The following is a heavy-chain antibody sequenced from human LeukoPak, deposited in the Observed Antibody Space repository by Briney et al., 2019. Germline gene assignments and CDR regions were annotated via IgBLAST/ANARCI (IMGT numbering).Heavy chain of an antibody. D-gene: IGHD5-24*01. Sequence: SVKVSCKASGFTFTRSTMQWVRQVRGQRLEWIGWIVVGSGNTNYAQKFQERVTITRDMSTSTAYMELSSLRSEDTAVYYCARIDGRENWFDPWGQGTLVTVSS. CDR3: ARIDGRENWFDP. CDR1: GFTFTRST. CDR2: IVVGSGNT. J-gene: IGHJ5*02. V-gene: IGHV1-58*02.